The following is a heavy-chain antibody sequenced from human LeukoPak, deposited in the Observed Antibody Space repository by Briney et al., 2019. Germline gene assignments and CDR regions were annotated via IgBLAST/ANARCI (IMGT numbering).Heavy chain of an antibody. CDR2: IYPGDSDT. J-gene: IGHJ4*02. CDR1: GYSFTSYW. V-gene: IGHV5-51*01. D-gene: IGHD3-22*01. Sequence: GGSLRLSCKGSGYSFTSYWIGWVRQMPGKGLEWMGIIYPGDSDTRYSPSFQGQVTISADKSISTAYLQCSSLKASDTAMYYCARHDSSGYYADYWGQGTLVTVSS. CDR3: ARHDSSGYYADY.